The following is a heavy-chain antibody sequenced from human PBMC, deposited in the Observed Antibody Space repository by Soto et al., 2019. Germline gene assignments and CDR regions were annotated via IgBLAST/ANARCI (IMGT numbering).Heavy chain of an antibody. Sequence: PSETLSLTCTFSCGSIISYYWSWIRQPPGKGLEWIGYIYYSGSTNYNPSLKSRVTISVDTSKNQFSLKLSSVTAADTAVYYCASMYYDSSGYYSLDYWGQGTLVTVSS. D-gene: IGHD3-22*01. V-gene: IGHV4-59*01. CDR1: CGSIISYY. CDR3: ASMYYDSSGYYSLDY. CDR2: IYYSGST. J-gene: IGHJ4*02.